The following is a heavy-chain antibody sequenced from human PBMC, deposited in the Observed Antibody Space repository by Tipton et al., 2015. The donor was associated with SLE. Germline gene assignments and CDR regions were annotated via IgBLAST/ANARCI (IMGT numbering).Heavy chain of an antibody. D-gene: IGHD6-13*01. J-gene: IGHJ5*02. CDR3: ARDLNLGMDNWFGP. CDR1: GYTFTGYY. Sequence: QLVQSGAEVKKPGASVKVSCKASGYTFTGYYMHWVRQAPGQGLEWMGWINPNSGGSNYAQKFQGRATMTRDTSISTAYMELSRLSSDDRAVYYCARDLNLGMDNWFGPWGRGTLVTVS. CDR2: INPNSGGS. V-gene: IGHV1-2*02.